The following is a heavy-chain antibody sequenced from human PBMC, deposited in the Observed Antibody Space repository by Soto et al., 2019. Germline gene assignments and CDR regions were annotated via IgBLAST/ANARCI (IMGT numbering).Heavy chain of an antibody. V-gene: IGHV1-24*01. CDR2: FDPEDGET. J-gene: IGHJ1*01. CDR1: GYTLTELS. Sequence: ASVKVSCKVSGYTLTELSMHWVRQAPGKGLEWMGGFDPEDGETIYAQKFQGRVTMTEDTSTDTAYMELSSLRSEDTAVYYCATVGGSRIQLWPTGYFQHWGEGTLVTVSS. CDR3: ATVGGSRIQLWPTGYFQH. D-gene: IGHD5-18*01.